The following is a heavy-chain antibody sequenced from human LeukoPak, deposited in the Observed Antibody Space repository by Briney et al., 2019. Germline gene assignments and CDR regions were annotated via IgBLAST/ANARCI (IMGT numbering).Heavy chain of an antibody. D-gene: IGHD3-22*01. CDR1: GFTFSSYA. CDR3: ARDFRPRYYYDSSGYWSWFDP. CDR2: ISYDGSNK. V-gene: IGHV3-30-3*01. J-gene: IGHJ5*02. Sequence: PGGSLRLSCTASGFTFSSYAMHWVRQAPGKGLEWVAVISYDGSNKYYADSVKGRFTISRDNSKNTLYLQMNSLRAEDTAVYYCARDFRPRYYYDSSGYWSWFDPWGQGTLVTVSS.